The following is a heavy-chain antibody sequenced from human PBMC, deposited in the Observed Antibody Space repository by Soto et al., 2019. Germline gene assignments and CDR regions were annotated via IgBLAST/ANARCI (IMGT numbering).Heavy chain of an antibody. D-gene: IGHD2-15*01. V-gene: IGHV4-59*01. J-gene: IGHJ4*02. CDR2: IYYSGNT. CDR1: GGSISNYY. CDR3: AGAGAATLSDY. Sequence: SETLSLTCTVSGGSISNYYCSWIRQPPGKGLEWIGYIYYSGNTNYNPSLKSRVTISVDTSKNQFSLNLSSVTAADTAVYYCAGAGAATLSDYWGQGTLVTVSS.